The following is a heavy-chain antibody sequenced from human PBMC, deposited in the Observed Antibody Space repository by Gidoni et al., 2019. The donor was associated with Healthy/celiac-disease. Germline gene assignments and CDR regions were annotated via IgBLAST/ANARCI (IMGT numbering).Heavy chain of an antibody. D-gene: IGHD6-19*01. CDR1: GFTFDDYA. J-gene: IGHJ4*02. Sequence: EVQLVESGGGLVQPGRSLRLSCAASGFTFDDYAMHWVRQAPGKGREWVSGIGWNSGSIGYADSVKGRFTISRDNAKNSLYLQMNSLRAEDTALYYCAKPYSSGWYGLALFDYWGQGTLVTVSS. CDR3: AKPYSSGWYGLALFDY. CDR2: IGWNSGSI. V-gene: IGHV3-9*01.